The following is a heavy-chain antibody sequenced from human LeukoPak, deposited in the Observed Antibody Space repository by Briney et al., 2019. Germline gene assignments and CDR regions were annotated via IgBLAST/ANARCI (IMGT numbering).Heavy chain of an antibody. CDR3: ARGSDAFDL. CDR2: ISYDENKK. V-gene: IGHV3-30*03. Sequence: PGGSLRLSCAASGFIFSDYDMHWVRQAPGKGLQWVAVISYDENKKHYADSVKGRLTISRDNSTRTLYLQMSSLRIEDTAVYYCARGSDAFDLWGQGTMVTISS. CDR1: GFIFSDYD. J-gene: IGHJ3*01.